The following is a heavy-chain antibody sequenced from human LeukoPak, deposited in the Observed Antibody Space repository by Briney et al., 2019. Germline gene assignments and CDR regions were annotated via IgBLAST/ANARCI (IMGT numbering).Heavy chain of an antibody. CDR1: GYTFTTYW. J-gene: IGHJ4*02. Sequence: GESLKISCKGSGYTFTTYWIGWARQMPGKGLEWMALIYPDDSDIRYSPSFQGQVTIPADKSMNTAYLQWSSLQASDTAVYYCVRRNRYDFEYWGQGSLVTVSS. V-gene: IGHV5-51*01. CDR3: VRRNRYDFEY. CDR2: IYPDDSDI. D-gene: IGHD1-14*01.